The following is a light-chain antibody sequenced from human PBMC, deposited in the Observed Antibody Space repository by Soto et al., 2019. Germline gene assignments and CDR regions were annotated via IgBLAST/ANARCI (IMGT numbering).Light chain of an antibody. CDR1: QSVSSSY. CDR2: GAS. V-gene: IGKV3-20*01. CDR3: HQYGRAP. J-gene: IGKJ4*01. Sequence: EIVLTQSPGTLSLSPGERATLSCRASQSVSSSYLAWYQQKPGQAPRLLIYGASSRATGIPDRFSGSGSGTDFTLTISRLEPEDFAVYYCHQYGRAPFGRGTKVEIK.